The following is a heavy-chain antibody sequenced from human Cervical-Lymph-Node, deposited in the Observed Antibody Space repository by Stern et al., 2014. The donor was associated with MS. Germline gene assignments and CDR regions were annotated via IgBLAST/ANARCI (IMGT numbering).Heavy chain of an antibody. CDR1: GYSFISDW. D-gene: IGHD6-6*01. CDR2: IYPGDSDT. J-gene: IGHJ1*01. Sequence: EVQLVQSGAEVKKLGDSLKISCKASGYSFISDWIGWVRQGPGKGLEWMGNIYPGDSDTRYSPSFQGLVTISADKSITTAYLQWNSLKASDTALYYCVRGGSGQLVGPFQHWGQGTLLSVTS. CDR3: VRGGSGQLVGPFQH. V-gene: IGHV5-51*03.